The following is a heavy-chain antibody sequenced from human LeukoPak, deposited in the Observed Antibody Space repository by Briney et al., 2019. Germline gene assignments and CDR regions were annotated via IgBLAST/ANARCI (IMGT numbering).Heavy chain of an antibody. CDR1: GFTFSSHS. CDR3: ARDLGGPTTRGYFDS. D-gene: IGHD1-26*01. V-gene: IGHV3-21*01. J-gene: IGHJ4*02. Sequence: GGSLRLSCAASGFTFSSHSMNWVRQAPGKGLDWVSTISSSSSYIYYADSVKGRFTISRDNAKKSLYLQMDSLRAEDTAVYYCARDLGGPTTRGYFDSWGQGTLVTVSS. CDR2: ISSSSSYI.